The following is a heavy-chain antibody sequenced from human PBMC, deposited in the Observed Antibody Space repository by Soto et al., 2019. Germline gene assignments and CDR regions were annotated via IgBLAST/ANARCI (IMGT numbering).Heavy chain of an antibody. J-gene: IGHJ6*02. Sequence: SLRLSCAASGFTFSSYAMSWVRQAPGKGLEWVSAISGSGGSTYYADSVKGRFTISRDNSKNTLYLQMNSLRAEDTAVYYCANPYYDFWSGFLPQNYYYGMDVWGQGTTVTVSS. CDR2: ISGSGGST. D-gene: IGHD3-3*01. CDR3: ANPYYDFWSGFLPQNYYYGMDV. V-gene: IGHV3-23*01. CDR1: GFTFSSYA.